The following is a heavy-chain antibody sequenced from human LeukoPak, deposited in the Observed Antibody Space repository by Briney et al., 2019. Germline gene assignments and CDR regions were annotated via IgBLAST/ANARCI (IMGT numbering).Heavy chain of an antibody. CDR2: ISRSGSTK. CDR1: GFTFSDYN. D-gene: IGHD4-17*01. V-gene: IGHV3-11*01. Sequence: PGGSLRLSCAASGFTFSDYNMRWIRQAPGKGLEWVSSISRSGSTKYYADSVKGRFTISRDNAKNSLYLQMNSLRAEDTALYYCARGPYGASYYYYYYMDVWGKGTTVTVSS. J-gene: IGHJ6*03. CDR3: ARGPYGASYYYYYYMDV.